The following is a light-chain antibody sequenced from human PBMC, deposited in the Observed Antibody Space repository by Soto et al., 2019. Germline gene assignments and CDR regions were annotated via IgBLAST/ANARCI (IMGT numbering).Light chain of an antibody. CDR1: QDIRNT. CDR2: AAS. V-gene: IGKV1-39*01. Sequence: IQMTQSPSSLSASVGDRVAISCRASQDIRNTLAWYQQKPGEAPKLLIFAASNLQSGVPSRFSGSGSVTDFTLTISSLQPEDFATYYCQQSYSTPITFGQGTRLEIK. CDR3: QQSYSTPIT. J-gene: IGKJ5*01.